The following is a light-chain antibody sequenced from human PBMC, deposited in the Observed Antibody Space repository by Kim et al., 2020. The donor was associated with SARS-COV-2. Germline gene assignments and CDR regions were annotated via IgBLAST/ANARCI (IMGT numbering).Light chain of an antibody. CDR1: QSITSG. Sequence: DIQMTQSPSTLSASVGDTVTITCRASQSITSGLAWYQQKPGKVPKLLIYLVSNLDSGVPSRFSGSGSGTQFTLTISSLQPDDFATYHCQQHYGYFGRGIKVDIK. V-gene: IGKV1-5*01. J-gene: IGKJ1*01. CDR2: LVS. CDR3: QQHYGY.